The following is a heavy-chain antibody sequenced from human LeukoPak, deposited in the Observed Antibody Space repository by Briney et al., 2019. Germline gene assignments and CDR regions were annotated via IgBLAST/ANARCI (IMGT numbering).Heavy chain of an antibody. CDR3: ARDMGRAWYGPPDY. V-gene: IGHV3-23*01. CDR2: ISGSGGST. J-gene: IGHJ4*02. Sequence: GGSLRLSCAASGFTFTSYAMTWVRQAPGKGLEWVSAISGSGGSTYYADSVKGRFTISRDNSKNTLYLQINSLRAEATAVYFCARDMGRAWYGPPDYWGQGTLVTVSS. D-gene: IGHD6-13*01. CDR1: GFTFTSYA.